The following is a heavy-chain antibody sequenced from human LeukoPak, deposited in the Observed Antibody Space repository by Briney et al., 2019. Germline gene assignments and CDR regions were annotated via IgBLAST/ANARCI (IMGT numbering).Heavy chain of an antibody. CDR3: ARVGGNYYDSSSLRN. CDR2: IYYSGST. CDR1: GGSISSYY. Sequence: SETLSLTCTVSGGSISSYYWSWIRQPPGKGLEWIGYIYYSGSTNYNPSLKSRVTISVDTSKNQFSLKLSSVTAADTAVYYCARVGGNYYDSSSLRNWGQGTLVTVSS. J-gene: IGHJ4*02. V-gene: IGHV4-59*01. D-gene: IGHD3-22*01.